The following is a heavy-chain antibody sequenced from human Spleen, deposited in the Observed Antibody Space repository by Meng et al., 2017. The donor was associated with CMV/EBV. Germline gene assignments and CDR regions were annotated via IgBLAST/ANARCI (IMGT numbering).Heavy chain of an antibody. CDR2: INHSGST. CDR3: ARGKFEGWFDP. J-gene: IGHJ5*02. D-gene: IGHD3-16*01. CDR1: GGSFSGYY. Sequence: QVHLQQWGAGLLKPSETLSLTGAVYGGSFSGYYWSWIRQPPGKGLEWIGEINHSGSTNYNPSLKSRVTISVDTSKNQFSLKLSSVTAADTAVYYCARGKFEGWFDPWGQGTLVTVSS. V-gene: IGHV4-34*01.